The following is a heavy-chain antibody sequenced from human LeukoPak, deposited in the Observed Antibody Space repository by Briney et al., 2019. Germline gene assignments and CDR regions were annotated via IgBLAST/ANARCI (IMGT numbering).Heavy chain of an antibody. V-gene: IGHV4-59*01. Sequence: PSETLSLTCTVSGGSISSYYWSWIRQPPGKGLEWIGYIYYSGSTNYNPSLKSRVTISVDTSKNQFSLKLSSVTAADTAVHYCARGYYDFWSGYYSPPSYYYGMDVWGQGTTVTVSS. CDR2: IYYSGST. J-gene: IGHJ6*02. CDR1: GGSISSYY. CDR3: ARGYYDFWSGYYSPPSYYYGMDV. D-gene: IGHD3-3*01.